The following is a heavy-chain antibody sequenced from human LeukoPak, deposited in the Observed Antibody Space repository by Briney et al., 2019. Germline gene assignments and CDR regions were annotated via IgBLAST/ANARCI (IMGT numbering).Heavy chain of an antibody. CDR1: GGSISSYY. D-gene: IGHD1-26*01. Sequence: SETLSLTCTVSGGSISSYYWSWIRQPPGKGLEWIGYIYYSGSTNYNPSLKSRVTISVDTSKNQFSLKLSSVAAADTAVYYCARSVPMGSGSYFGWFDPWGQGTLVTVSS. CDR2: IYYSGST. J-gene: IGHJ5*02. CDR3: ARSVPMGSGSYFGWFDP. V-gene: IGHV4-59*01.